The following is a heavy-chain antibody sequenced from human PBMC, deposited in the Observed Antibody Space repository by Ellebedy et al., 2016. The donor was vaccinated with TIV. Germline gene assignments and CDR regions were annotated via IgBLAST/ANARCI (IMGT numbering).Heavy chain of an antibody. CDR1: EFTFSSYT. Sequence: PGGSLRLSCAASEFTFSSYTMSWVRQAPGKGLEWVSSITSTSSNIYYADSVKGRFTISRDNAKNSLSLQMNSLRAEDTAVYYCASLGYSEHDDFWGQGTLVTVSS. D-gene: IGHD5-12*01. J-gene: IGHJ4*02. V-gene: IGHV3-21*01. CDR3: ASLGYSEHDDF. CDR2: ITSTSSNI.